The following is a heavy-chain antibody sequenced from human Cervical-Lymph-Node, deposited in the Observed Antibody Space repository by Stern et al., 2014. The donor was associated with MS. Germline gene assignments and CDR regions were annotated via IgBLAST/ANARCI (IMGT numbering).Heavy chain of an antibody. J-gene: IGHJ6*02. D-gene: IGHD3-22*01. CDR3: TRLNYFDSSGYAYYYYGMDV. CDR1: GFTFRYAW. Sequence: EAQLVESGGGLVKPGGSLRLSCAASGFTFRYAWMSWVRPAPGKGLQWVGRIKSKTDCGTTDYAAPVKGRFTISRDDSKNTLYLEMNSLKTEDTAVYYCTRLNYFDSSGYAYYYYGMDVWGQGTTVTVSS. V-gene: IGHV3-15*01. CDR2: IKSKTDCGTT.